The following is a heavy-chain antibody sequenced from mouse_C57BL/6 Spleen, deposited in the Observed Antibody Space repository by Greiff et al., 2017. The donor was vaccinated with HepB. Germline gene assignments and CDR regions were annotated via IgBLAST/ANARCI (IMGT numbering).Heavy chain of an antibody. CDR2: INPSNGGT. CDR3: ARPSYMTTVVATRYYFDY. J-gene: IGHJ2*01. V-gene: IGHV1-53*01. D-gene: IGHD1-1*01. CDR1: GYTFTSYW. Sequence: QVQLQQPGTELVKPGASVKLSCKASGYTFTSYWMHWVKQRPGQGLEWIGNINPSNGGTNYNEKFKSKATLTVDKSSSTAYMQLSSLTSEDSAVYDWARPSYMTTVVATRYYFDYWGEGTTLTVSS.